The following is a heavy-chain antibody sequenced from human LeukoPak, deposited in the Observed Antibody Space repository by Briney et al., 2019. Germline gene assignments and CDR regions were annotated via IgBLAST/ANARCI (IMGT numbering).Heavy chain of an antibody. J-gene: IGHJ4*02. D-gene: IGHD3-10*01. CDR1: GGSNSSSSYY. CDR2: XYYSGST. Sequence: SETLSLTCTVSGGSNSSSSYYWGWIRQPPGKGLXWIXSXYYSGSTYHNPSLKSRVTISVDTSKNQFSLKLSSVTAADTAVYYCARDDYYGSGSYYPIPYYWGQGTLVTVSS. CDR3: ARDDYYGSGSYYPIPYY. V-gene: IGHV4-39*07.